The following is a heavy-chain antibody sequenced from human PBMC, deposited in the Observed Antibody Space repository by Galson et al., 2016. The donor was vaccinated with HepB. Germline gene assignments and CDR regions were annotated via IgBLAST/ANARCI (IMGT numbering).Heavy chain of an antibody. V-gene: IGHV3-30*15. CDR1: GFTFGHFA. J-gene: IGHJ3*01. Sequence: LRLSCAASGFTFGHFAMHWVRQAPGKGLEWLSIISYNGGNEYYADSVKGRFTISRDISKNTVFLQMSSLRVDDTAVYCCARGGKRILDWYRDGSDVCGQGTRVTVSS. D-gene: IGHD3-3*01. CDR3: ARGGKRILDWYRDGSDV. CDR2: ISYNGGNE.